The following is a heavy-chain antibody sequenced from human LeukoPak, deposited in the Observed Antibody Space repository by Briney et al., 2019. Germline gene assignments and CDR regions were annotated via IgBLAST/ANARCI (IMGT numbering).Heavy chain of an antibody. V-gene: IGHV3-7*05. J-gene: IGHJ4*01. CDR1: GFALSSHW. D-gene: IGHD2-15*01. CDR3: ARPLGYCSGGSCFPFDC. Sequence: GGSLRLSCAASGFALSSHWMSWARQAPGGGLEWVANIKQDGSEKYHVDYYMGGCFTTRDNAKNSLYLQMNSLRAEDTAVYYCARPLGYCSGGSCFPFDCWGQGALVSVSS. CDR2: IKQDGSEK.